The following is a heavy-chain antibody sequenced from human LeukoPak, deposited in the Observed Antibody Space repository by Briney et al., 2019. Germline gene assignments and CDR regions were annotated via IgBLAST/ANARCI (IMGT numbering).Heavy chain of an antibody. CDR1: GGSISSYY. Sequence: SETLSLTCTVSGGSISSYYWSWIRQPPGQGLEWIGYIYYSGSTNYNPSLKSRVTISVDTSKNQFSLKLSSVTAADTAVYYCARDGNYYGSGNLDYWGQGTLVTVSS. CDR2: IYYSGST. V-gene: IGHV4-59*01. J-gene: IGHJ4*02. D-gene: IGHD3-10*01. CDR3: ARDGNYYGSGNLDY.